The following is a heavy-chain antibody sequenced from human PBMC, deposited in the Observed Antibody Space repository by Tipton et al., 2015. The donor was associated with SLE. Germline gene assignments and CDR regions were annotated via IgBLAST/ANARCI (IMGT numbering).Heavy chain of an antibody. CDR2: IYHSGNT. V-gene: IGHV4-4*02. Sequence: TLSLTCAVSGGSSSITNWWSWVRQPPGKGLEWIGGIYHSGNTNYNSSLKSRVIISIDRSKNQISLKLTSVTAADTAVYYCAKMSGPGFFDSWGQGTQVTVSS. CDR1: GGSSSITNW. CDR3: AKMSGPGFFDS. D-gene: IGHD3-3*01. J-gene: IGHJ4*02.